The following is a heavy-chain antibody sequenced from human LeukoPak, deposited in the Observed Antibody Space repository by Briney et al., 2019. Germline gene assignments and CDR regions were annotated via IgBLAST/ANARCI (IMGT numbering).Heavy chain of an antibody. J-gene: IGHJ4*02. CDR2: IDHTGIT. D-gene: IGHD6-13*01. Sequence: PSEPLSLTCTLSDDSITIYYWRWIRQPPGKGLEWIGYIDHTGITNYNPSLKSRVTISVDTSKNQFSLKLSSVTAADTAVYYCARHDKSWSPDYWGQGTLVTVSS. CDR3: ARHDKSWSPDY. CDR1: DDSITIYY. V-gene: IGHV4-59*08.